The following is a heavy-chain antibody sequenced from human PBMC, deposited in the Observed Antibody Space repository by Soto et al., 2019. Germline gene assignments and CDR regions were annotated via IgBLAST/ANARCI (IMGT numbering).Heavy chain of an antibody. V-gene: IGHV1-69*13. CDR1: GGTFSSYA. J-gene: IGHJ6*02. D-gene: IGHD2-2*02. CDR2: IIPIFGTA. CDR3: AREHCISTSCYKNYYGMDV. Sequence: SVKVSCKASGGTFSSYAISWVRQAPGQGLEWMGGIIPIFGTANYAQKIQGRDKITADESTSTAYIEMRSLRSEDTAVYYFAREHCISTSCYKNYYGMDVWGQGTTVTVSS.